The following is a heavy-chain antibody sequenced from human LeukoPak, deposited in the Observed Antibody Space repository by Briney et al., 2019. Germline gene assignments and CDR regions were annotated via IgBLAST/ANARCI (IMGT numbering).Heavy chain of an antibody. D-gene: IGHD3-10*02. Sequence: GGSLRLSCAASGFTFSSYVMRWVRQAPGEGLAWVSTISGSGTITYYADSVKGRFTISRDNSKNTMYLQMNSLRDEDTGVYYCARDYYGRTGFDPWGQGTLVTVSS. CDR3: ARDYYGRTGFDP. CDR2: ISGSGTIT. V-gene: IGHV3-23*01. CDR1: GFTFSSYV. J-gene: IGHJ5*02.